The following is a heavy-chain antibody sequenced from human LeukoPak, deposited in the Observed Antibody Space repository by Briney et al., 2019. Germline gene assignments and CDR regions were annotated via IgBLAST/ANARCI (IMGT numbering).Heavy chain of an antibody. J-gene: IGHJ4*02. CDR3: ARVRSPQWLSSGWYYFDY. CDR2: IIPIFGTA. V-gene: IGHV1-69*13. D-gene: IGHD6-19*01. Sequence: ASVKVSCKASGGTFSSYAISWVRQAPGQGLEWKGGIIPIFGTANYAQKFQGRVTITADESTSTAYMELSSLRSEDTAVYYCARVRSPQWLSSGWYYFDYWGQGTLVTVSS. CDR1: GGTFSSYA.